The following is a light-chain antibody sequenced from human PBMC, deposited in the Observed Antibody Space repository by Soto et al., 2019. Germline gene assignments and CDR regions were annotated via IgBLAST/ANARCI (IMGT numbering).Light chain of an antibody. Sequence: ESVVTESRGTLTLSPGERATLSCRASQSVSNNYLAWYQQKPGQAPRLLIYGASNRATGIPDRFSGSGSGTDFTLTISRLEPEDFAVYYRQQYGSSGTFGHGTQVDI. J-gene: IGKJ1*01. V-gene: IGKV3-20*01. CDR3: QQYGSSGT. CDR1: QSVSNNY. CDR2: GAS.